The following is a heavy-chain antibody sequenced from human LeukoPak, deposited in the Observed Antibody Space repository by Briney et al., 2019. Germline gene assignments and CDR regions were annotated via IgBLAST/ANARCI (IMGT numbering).Heavy chain of an antibody. V-gene: IGHV3-11*04. CDR3: AREGKDGYNWSYYYYYMDV. J-gene: IGHJ6*03. CDR1: GFTFSDYY. Sequence: PGGSLRLSCAASGFTFSDYYMSWIRQAPGKGLEWVSYISSSGSTIYYADSVKGRFTISRDNAKNSLYLQMNSLRAEDTAVYYYAREGKDGYNWSYYYYYMDVWGKGTTVTVSS. CDR2: ISSSGSTI. D-gene: IGHD5-24*01.